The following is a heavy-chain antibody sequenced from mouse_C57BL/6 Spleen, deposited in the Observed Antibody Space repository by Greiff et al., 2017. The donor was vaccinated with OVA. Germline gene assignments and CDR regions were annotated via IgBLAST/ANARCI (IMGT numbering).Heavy chain of an antibody. CDR3: ASLTLYYGSSYGFAY. D-gene: IGHD1-1*01. Sequence: VQLKQSGAELVKPGASVKLSCTASGFNIKDYYMHWVKQRTEQGLEWIGRIDPEDGETKYAPKFQGKATITAATSSNTAYLQLSSLTSEDTAVYFCASLTLYYGSSYGFAYWGQGTLVTVSA. V-gene: IGHV14-2*01. CDR2: IDPEDGET. CDR1: GFNIKDYY. J-gene: IGHJ3*01.